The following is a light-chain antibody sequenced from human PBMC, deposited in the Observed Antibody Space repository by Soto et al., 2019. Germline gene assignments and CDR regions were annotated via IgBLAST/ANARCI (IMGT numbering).Light chain of an antibody. Sequence: DGVMTQFPLSLSVTPGEPASISCSSSQSLLHSHGYNYLDWYVQKPGQSPQLLIYLGSNRASGVPERFSGSGPGTDSTLKISAGEAEDGGVYYCMEALQIRVEFGQGTKVLIK. J-gene: IGKJ1*01. CDR3: MEALQIRVE. CDR2: LGS. V-gene: IGKV2-28*01. CDR1: QSLLHSHGYNY.